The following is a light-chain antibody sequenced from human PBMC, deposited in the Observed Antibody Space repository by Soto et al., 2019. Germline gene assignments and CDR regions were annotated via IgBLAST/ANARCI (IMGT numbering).Light chain of an antibody. CDR1: SSDIGDYNY. J-gene: IGLJ2*01. Sequence: QSVLTQPASVSGSPGQSITISCTGASSDIGDYNYVSWYQQHPGKAPKHMIYDVNNRPSGISNRFSGSKSGNTASLTISGLQADDEADYFCSSYTSTGTLVVLGGGTQLTVL. CDR3: SSYTSTGTLVV. V-gene: IGLV2-14*03. CDR2: DVN.